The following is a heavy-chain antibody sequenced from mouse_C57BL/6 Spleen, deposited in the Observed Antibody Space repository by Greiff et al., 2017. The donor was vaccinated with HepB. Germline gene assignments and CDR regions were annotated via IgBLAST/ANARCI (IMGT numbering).Heavy chain of an antibody. CDR1: GFTFSSYA. D-gene: IGHD1-1*01. CDR3: TRRETYYGSSSYYAMDY. CDR2: ISSGGDYI. Sequence: EVKLVESGEGLVKPGGSLKLSCAASGFTFSSYAMSWVRQTPEKRLEWVAYISSGGDYIYYADTVKGRFTISRDNARNTLYLQMSSLKSEDTAMYYCTRRETYYGSSSYYAMDYWGQGTSVTVSS. V-gene: IGHV5-9-1*02. J-gene: IGHJ4*01.